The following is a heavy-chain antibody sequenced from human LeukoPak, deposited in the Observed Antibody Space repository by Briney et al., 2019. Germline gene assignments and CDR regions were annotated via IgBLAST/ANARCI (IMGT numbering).Heavy chain of an antibody. CDR3: ASQTSGTSVSY. J-gene: IGHJ4*02. D-gene: IGHD2-2*01. V-gene: IGHV4-59*01. CDR1: GDSISSYY. Sequence: SETLSLTCSVSGDSISSYYWSWIRQPPGKGLEWIGHISSNGGTSYNPSLKSRLTMSLDTSRNQFSLRLSSLTTADTAVYFCASQTSGTSVSYWGQGTPVTVSS. CDR2: ISSNGGT.